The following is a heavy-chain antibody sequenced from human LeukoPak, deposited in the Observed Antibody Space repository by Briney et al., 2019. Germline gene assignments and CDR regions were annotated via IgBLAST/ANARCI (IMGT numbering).Heavy chain of an antibody. CDR1: GGSISSYY. CDR2: IYYSGST. Sequence: SETLSLTCTVSGGSISSYYWSWIRQPPGKGLEWIGYIYYSGSTNYNPSLKSRVTISVDTSKNQFSLKLISVTAADTAVYYCARSGYYPYYYYMDVWGKGTTVTVSS. D-gene: IGHD3-3*01. CDR3: ARSGYYPYYYYMDV. J-gene: IGHJ6*03. V-gene: IGHV4-59*01.